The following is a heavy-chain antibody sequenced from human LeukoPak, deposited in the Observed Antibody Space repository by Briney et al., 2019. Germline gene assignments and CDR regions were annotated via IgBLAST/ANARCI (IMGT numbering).Heavy chain of an antibody. CDR1: GFTFSSYE. Sequence: GGSQRLSCAASGFTFSSYEMNWVRQAPGKGLEWVSYISNSGSTIYYADSVKGRFTISRDNAKNSLYVQMNSLRAEDTAVYYCARGVGNNYGYPDYWGQGTLVTVSS. CDR3: ARGVGNNYGYPDY. D-gene: IGHD5-18*01. J-gene: IGHJ4*02. CDR2: ISNSGSTI. V-gene: IGHV3-48*03.